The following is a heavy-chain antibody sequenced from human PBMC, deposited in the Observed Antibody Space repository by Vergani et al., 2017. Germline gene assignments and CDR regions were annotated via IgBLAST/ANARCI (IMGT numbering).Heavy chain of an antibody. CDR2: IHYDGSHE. D-gene: IGHD4-23*01. J-gene: IGHJ6*02. CDR3: AKVGTVAFYYYYGMDV. CDR1: GFSFSSFG. Sequence: QVQLVESGGGVVQPGRSLRLSCAASGFSFSSFGFHWVRQAPGKGLEWVAFIHYDGSHEYYIDSVKGRFTISRDNSKNTLILQMNGLRAEDTAVYYCAKVGTVAFYYYYGMDVWGQGTTVTVSS. V-gene: IGHV3-30*02.